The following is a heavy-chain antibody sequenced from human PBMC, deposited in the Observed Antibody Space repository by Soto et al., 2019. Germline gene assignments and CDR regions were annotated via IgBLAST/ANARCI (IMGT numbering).Heavy chain of an antibody. V-gene: IGHV3-33*01. CDR2: IWYDGSNK. Sequence: LRLSCAASGFTFSSYGMHWVRQAPGKGLEWVAVIWYDGSNKYYADSVKGRFTISRDNSKNTLYLQMNSLRAEDTAVYYCARAWPYYYDSSGYYYPFDYWGQGTLVTVSS. CDR1: GFTFSSYG. CDR3: ARAWPYYYDSSGYYYPFDY. D-gene: IGHD3-22*01. J-gene: IGHJ4*02.